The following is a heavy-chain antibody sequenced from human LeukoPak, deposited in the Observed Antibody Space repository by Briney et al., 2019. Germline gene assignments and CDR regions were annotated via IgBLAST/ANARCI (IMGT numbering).Heavy chain of an antibody. CDR3: ARVGLELSSFDY. CDR2: IIPIFGTA. D-gene: IGHD1-7*01. J-gene: IGHJ4*02. CDR1: GGTFSSYA. Sequence: GSSVKVSCKASGGTFSSYAISWVRQAPGQGLEGMGGIIPIFGTANYAQKFQGRVTITADESTSTAYMELSSLRSEDTAVYYCARVGLELSSFDYWGQGTLVTVSS. V-gene: IGHV1-69*01.